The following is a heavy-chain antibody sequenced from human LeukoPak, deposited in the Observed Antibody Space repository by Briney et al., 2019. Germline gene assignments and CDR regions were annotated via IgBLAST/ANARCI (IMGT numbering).Heavy chain of an antibody. V-gene: IGHV4-59*12. CDR3: ARESGIVVVPAAKSWFDP. J-gene: IGHJ5*02. CDR1: GGSISGYY. D-gene: IGHD2-2*01. Sequence: SETLSLTCTVSGGSISGYYWSWIRQPPGKGLEWIGYISYSGSTNYNPSLKSRVTISVDTSKNQFSLKLSSVTAADTAVYYCARESGIVVVPAAKSWFDPWGQGTLVTVSS. CDR2: ISYSGST.